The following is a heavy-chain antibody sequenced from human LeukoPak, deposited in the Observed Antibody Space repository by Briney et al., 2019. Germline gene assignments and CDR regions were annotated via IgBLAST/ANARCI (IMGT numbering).Heavy chain of an antibody. CDR1: GFTFSIYM. J-gene: IGHJ4*02. V-gene: IGHV3-74*01. CDR2: INPDGSTT. CDR3: ARVGVGMYHFDH. D-gene: IGHD2-2*01. Sequence: GGSLRLSCAASGFTFSIYMMSWVRQAPGKGLVWVSRINPDGSTTTYADSVEGRFTISRDNAKNTLYLQMSSLRAEDTAVHYCARVGVGMYHFDHWGQGTLVTVSS.